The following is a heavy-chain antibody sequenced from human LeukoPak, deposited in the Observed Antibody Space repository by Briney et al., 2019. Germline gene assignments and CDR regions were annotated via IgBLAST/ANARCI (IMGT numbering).Heavy chain of an antibody. CDR2: ISYDGSNK. J-gene: IGHJ4*02. CDR3: AKVPGYCSSTSCPYYFDY. V-gene: IGHV3-30*18. Sequence: PGGSLRLSCAASGFTFSSYGMHWVRQAPGKGLEWVALISYDGSNKNYADSVKGRFTISRDNSKNTLYLQMNSLRAEDTAVYYCAKVPGYCSSTSCPYYFDYWGQGALVTVSS. CDR1: GFTFSSYG. D-gene: IGHD2-2*01.